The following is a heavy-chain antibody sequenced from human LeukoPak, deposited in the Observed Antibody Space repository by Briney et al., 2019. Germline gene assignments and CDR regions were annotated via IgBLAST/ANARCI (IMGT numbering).Heavy chain of an antibody. CDR2: IYYSGST. D-gene: IGHD6-13*01. Sequence: SETLSLTCTVSGGSISSGGYYWSWIRQHPGKGLEWIGYIYYSGSTYYNPSLKSRVTISVDTSKNQFSLKLSSVTAADTAVYYCAREAAAGTVYFDYWGQGTLVTVSS. V-gene: IGHV4-31*03. CDR3: AREAAAGTVYFDY. CDR1: GGSISSGGYY. J-gene: IGHJ4*02.